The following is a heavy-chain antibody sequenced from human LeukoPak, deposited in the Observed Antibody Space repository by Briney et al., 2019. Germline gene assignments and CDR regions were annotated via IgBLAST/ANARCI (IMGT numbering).Heavy chain of an antibody. CDR1: GYTFRNYA. CDR3: AREVVAITLVRGVVRSQFHYVDV. CDR2: ISAYNNQR. J-gene: IGHJ6*04. Sequence: GASVKVSCKSSGYTFRNYAISWVQQAPGQGLEWMGWISAYNNQRSYAERFQGRVTLTTDASTSTAYMELRSLRSDDTAVYFCAREVVAITLVRGVVRSQFHYVDVWGKGTTVTVSS. D-gene: IGHD3-10*01. V-gene: IGHV1-18*01.